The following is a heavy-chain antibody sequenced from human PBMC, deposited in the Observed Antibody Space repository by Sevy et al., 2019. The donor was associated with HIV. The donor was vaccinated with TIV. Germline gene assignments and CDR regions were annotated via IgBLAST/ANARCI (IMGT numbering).Heavy chain of an antibody. Sequence: SETLSLTCAVYGGSFSGYYWSWIRQPPGKGLEWIGEINHSGSTNYNPPLKSRVTISVDTSKNQFSLKLSSVTAADTAVYYCARGGLTVIGYYFDYWGQGTLVTVSS. CDR1: GGSFSGYY. V-gene: IGHV4-34*01. D-gene: IGHD4-17*01. CDR2: INHSGST. CDR3: ARGGLTVIGYYFDY. J-gene: IGHJ4*02.